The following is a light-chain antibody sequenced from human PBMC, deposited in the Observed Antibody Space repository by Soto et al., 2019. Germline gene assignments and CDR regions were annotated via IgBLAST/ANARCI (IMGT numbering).Light chain of an antibody. CDR3: SSYRSSSTSYV. CDR2: DVS. J-gene: IGLJ1*01. Sequence: QSALTQPDSVSGSPGQSITISCTGTSSDVGGYNYVSWYQHHPGKASKLMIYDVSDRPSGVSNRFSGSKSGNTASLSISGLQAEDEANYYCSSYRSSSTSYVFGTGTKVTVL. CDR1: SSDVGGYNY. V-gene: IGLV2-14*03.